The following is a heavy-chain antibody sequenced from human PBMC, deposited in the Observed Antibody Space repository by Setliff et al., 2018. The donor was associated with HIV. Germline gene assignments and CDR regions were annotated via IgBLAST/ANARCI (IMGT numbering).Heavy chain of an antibody. CDR3: ARGIAALTASFDY. CDR1: GYKFTTYW. V-gene: IGHV5-51*01. CDR2: IYPDDSDT. Sequence: PGESLKISCKGSGYKFTTYWIAWVRQMPGKGLEWMGIIYPDDSDTRYSPSFQGRVTISADKSTSTAYLQWSSLQTSDSGMYYCARGIAALTASFDYWGQGSLVTVSS. D-gene: IGHD2-21*02. J-gene: IGHJ4*02.